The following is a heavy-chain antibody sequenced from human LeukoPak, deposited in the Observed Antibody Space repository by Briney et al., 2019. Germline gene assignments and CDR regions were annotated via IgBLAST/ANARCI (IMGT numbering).Heavy chain of an antibody. V-gene: IGHV4-59*12. CDR1: GGSISSYY. J-gene: IGHJ5*02. CDR3: AREVKWYNWFDP. CDR2: IYYSGST. Sequence: SETLSLTCTVSGGSISSYYWSWIRQPPGKGLEWIGYIYYSGSTNYNPSLKSRVTISVDTSKNQFSLKLSSVTAADTAVYYCAREVKWYNWFDPWGQGTLVTVSS. D-gene: IGHD2-8*01.